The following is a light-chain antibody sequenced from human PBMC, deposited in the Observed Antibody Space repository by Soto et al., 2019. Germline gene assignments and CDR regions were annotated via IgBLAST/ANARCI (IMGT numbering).Light chain of an antibody. CDR1: SSDVGGYNY. CDR2: EVS. V-gene: IGLV2-14*01. Sequence: QSALTQPASVAGSPGQSITISCTGTSSDVGGYNYVSWYQQHPGKAPKLMIYEVSNRPSGVSNRFSGCKSGNTASLTISGIQAEDEADYYCSSYTSSSIDYVFGTGTKLTVL. CDR3: SSYTSSSIDYV. J-gene: IGLJ1*01.